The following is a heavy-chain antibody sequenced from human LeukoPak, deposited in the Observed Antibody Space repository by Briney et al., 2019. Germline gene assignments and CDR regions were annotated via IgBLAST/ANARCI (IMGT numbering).Heavy chain of an antibody. Sequence: WASVKVSCKASGYTFTGYYMHWVRQAPGQGLEWMGWINPNSGGTNYAQKFQGRVTMTRDTSISTAYMELSRLRSDDTAVYYCARAPSPYCSSTSCFFIWGQGTLVTVSS. D-gene: IGHD2-2*01. V-gene: IGHV1-2*02. J-gene: IGHJ4*02. CDR3: ARAPSPYCSSTSCFFI. CDR1: GYTFTGYY. CDR2: INPNSGGT.